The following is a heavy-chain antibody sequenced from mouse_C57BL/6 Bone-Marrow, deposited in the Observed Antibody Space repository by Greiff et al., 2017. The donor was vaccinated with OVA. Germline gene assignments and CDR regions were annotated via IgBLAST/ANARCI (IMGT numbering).Heavy chain of an antibody. Sequence: EVQLQQSGAELVKPGASVKLSCTASGFTIKDYYMHWVKQRTEQGLEWIGRIDPEDGETKYDPKFQGKATITADTSSNTAYLQLSSLTSEDSAVYYCARGNPGDDWGQGTTLTVSS. V-gene: IGHV14-2*01. CDR2: IDPEDGET. CDR3: ARGNPGDD. CDR1: GFTIKDYY. J-gene: IGHJ2*01.